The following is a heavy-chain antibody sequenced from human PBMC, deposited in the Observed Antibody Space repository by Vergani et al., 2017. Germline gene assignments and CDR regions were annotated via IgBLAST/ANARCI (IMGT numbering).Heavy chain of an antibody. CDR1: GDSISSGSYY. J-gene: IGHJ4*02. Sequence: QVQLQASGPGLVKPSQTLSLTCTVSGDSISSGSYYWSWIRQPAGKGLEWIGRIFTSGSTNYNPSLKIRVTISLDTSKNQFSLKLNSVTAADTAVYYCARDSRGTGDFDYWGRGTLVTVSS. D-gene: IGHD7-27*01. V-gene: IGHV4-61*02. CDR3: ARDSRGTGDFDY. CDR2: IFTSGST.